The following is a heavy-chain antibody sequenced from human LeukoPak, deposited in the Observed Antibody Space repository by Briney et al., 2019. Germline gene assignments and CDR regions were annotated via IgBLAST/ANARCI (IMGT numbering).Heavy chain of an antibody. D-gene: IGHD3-3*01. Sequence: GGSLRLSCAASGFTFSSYAMSWVRQAPGKGLEGVSAISGSGGSTYYADSVKGRFTISRDNSKNTLYLQMNSLRAEDTAVYYCAKDSLFSLAFDYWGQGTLVTVSS. J-gene: IGHJ4*02. CDR1: GFTFSSYA. V-gene: IGHV3-23*01. CDR3: AKDSLFSLAFDY. CDR2: ISGSGGST.